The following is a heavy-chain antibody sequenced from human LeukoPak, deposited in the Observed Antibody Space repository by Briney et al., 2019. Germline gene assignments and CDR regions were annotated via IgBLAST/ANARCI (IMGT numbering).Heavy chain of an antibody. Sequence: SETLSLTCTVSGVSISRYYWSWIRQPPGKGLEWFGYVSDSGTTNYNPPLKSRVTISVDTSKNQFSLKLSSVTAADTAVYYCARVSWSPGTSYYYMDVWGKGTTITVSS. V-gene: IGHV4-59*01. CDR1: GVSISRYY. J-gene: IGHJ6*03. CDR2: VSDSGTT. D-gene: IGHD1-1*01. CDR3: ARVSWSPGTSYYYMDV.